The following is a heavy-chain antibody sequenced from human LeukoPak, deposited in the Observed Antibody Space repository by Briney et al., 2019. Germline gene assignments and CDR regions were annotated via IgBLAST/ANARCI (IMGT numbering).Heavy chain of an antibody. V-gene: IGHV3-74*01. CDR3: ARAVTYFYGSVTYDWFDP. J-gene: IGHJ5*02. CDR2: IKSDGST. Sequence: GGSLRLSCAASGFTFSSYWMHWVRQTPGKGLVWVSRIKSDGSTIYADSVKGRFTITRDNARNTLYLQMNSLRVEDTAMYYCARAVTYFYGSVTYDWFDPWGQGTLVTVSS. D-gene: IGHD3-10*01. CDR1: GFTFSSYW.